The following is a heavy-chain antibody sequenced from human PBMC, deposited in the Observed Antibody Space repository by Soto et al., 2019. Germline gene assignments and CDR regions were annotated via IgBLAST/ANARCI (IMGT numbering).Heavy chain of an antibody. CDR2: ISAYNGNT. V-gene: IGHV1-18*04. CDR3: ARGVYCGGDCYSYYFDY. D-gene: IGHD2-21*02. CDR1: GYTFTSYG. J-gene: IGHJ4*02. Sequence: GASVKVSCKASGYTFTSYGISWVRQAPGQGLEWMGWISAYNGNTNYAQKLQGRVTMTTDTSTSTAYMELRSLRSDDTAVYYCARGVYCGGDCYSYYFDYWGQGTPVTVSS.